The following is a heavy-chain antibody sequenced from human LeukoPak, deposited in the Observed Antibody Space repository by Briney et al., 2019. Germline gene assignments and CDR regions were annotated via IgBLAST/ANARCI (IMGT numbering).Heavy chain of an antibody. Sequence: GGSLTLTCAASGFTFSSYGMHWVRQAPGKGLEWVAFIRYDGSNKYYADSVKGRFTISRDNSKNTLYLQMNSLRAEDTAVYYCAKAHPPGIAAAGSPFAYWGQGPLLTVSS. CDR3: AKAHPPGIAAAGSPFAY. J-gene: IGHJ4*02. D-gene: IGHD6-13*01. CDR2: IRYDGSNK. CDR1: GFTFSSYG. V-gene: IGHV3-30*02.